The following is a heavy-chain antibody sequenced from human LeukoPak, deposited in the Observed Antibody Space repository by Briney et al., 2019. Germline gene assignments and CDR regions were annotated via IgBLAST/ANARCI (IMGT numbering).Heavy chain of an antibody. V-gene: IGHV3-30*02. CDR3: AKDPGEL. CDR2: IRYDGSNK. J-gene: IGHJ3*01. D-gene: IGHD3-10*01. Sequence: GGSLRLSCAASGFIFSSYGMHWVRQAPGKGLEWVAFIRYDGSNKYYADSVKGRFTISRDKSKNTLSLQMNSLRAEDTGVYYCAKDPGELWGKGTMVTVSS. CDR1: GFIFSSYG.